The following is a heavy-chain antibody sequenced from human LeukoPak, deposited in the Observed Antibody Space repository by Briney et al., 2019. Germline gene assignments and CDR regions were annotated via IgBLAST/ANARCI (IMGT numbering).Heavy chain of an antibody. J-gene: IGHJ5*02. CDR3: ARDTVFRQNWFDP. CDR1: GFTFSSYW. D-gene: IGHD4-11*01. CDR2: IKQDGSEK. Sequence: GGSLRLSCAASGFTFSSYWMSWVRQAPGKGLEWVANIKQDGSEKYYVDSVKGRFTISRDNAKNSLYLQMNSLRAEDMAVYYCARDTVFRQNWFDPWGQGTLVTVSS. V-gene: IGHV3-7*01.